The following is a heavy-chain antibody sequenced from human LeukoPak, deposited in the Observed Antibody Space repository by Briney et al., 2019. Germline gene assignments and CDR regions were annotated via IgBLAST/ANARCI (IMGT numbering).Heavy chain of an antibody. Sequence: KPSETLFLTCGISGGAFRNYSWTWVRQPPGQGLEWIGEINHRGNTNVNPSLKSRVTISVATSKNQFSLKLTSVTAADTALYFCARGRFYVFDIWGQGTLVTVSS. J-gene: IGHJ3*02. V-gene: IGHV4-34*01. CDR2: INHRGNT. CDR1: GGAFRNYS. D-gene: IGHD2/OR15-2a*01. CDR3: ARGRFYVFDI.